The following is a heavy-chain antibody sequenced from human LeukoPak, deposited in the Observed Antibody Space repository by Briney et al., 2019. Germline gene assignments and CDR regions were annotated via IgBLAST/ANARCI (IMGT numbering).Heavy chain of an antibody. CDR1: GFTFSTYP. CDR3: AKDRTAPYYWKNSGYPFDH. V-gene: IGHV3-30*04. CDR2: IADDGKDK. Sequence: PGGSLRLSCAASGFTFSTYPIHWVRQAPGKGLEWVAVIADDGKDKHYVESVKGRFTISRDNSKNTLYLQMNSLRAEDTAVYYCAKDRTAPYYWKNSGYPFDHWGQGTLVTVSS. J-gene: IGHJ4*02. D-gene: IGHD3-22*01.